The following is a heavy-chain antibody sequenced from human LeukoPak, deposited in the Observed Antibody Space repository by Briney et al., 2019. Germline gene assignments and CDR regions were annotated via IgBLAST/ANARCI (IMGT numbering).Heavy chain of an antibody. CDR3: TRVRVVVPSAFDYCDF. Sequence: GGSLRLSCAASGFTFSSYAMSWVRQAPGKGLEWVSYISATGGTIYYADSVKGRFTISRDNAENSLFLQMNSLRAEDTAVYYCTRVRVVVPSAFDYCDFWGQGTLVTVSS. J-gene: IGHJ4*02. D-gene: IGHD2-2*01. CDR2: ISATGGTI. CDR1: GFTFSSYA. V-gene: IGHV3-48*03.